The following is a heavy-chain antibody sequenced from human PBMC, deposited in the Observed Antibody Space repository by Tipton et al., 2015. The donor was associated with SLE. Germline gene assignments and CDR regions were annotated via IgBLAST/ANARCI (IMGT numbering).Heavy chain of an antibody. Sequence: SLRLSCAAAGFTFSSYSMNWVRQAPGKGLEWVSSISSSSDYIYYADSMKGRFTISRDNAKNSLYLQMDSLRAEDTAVYYCARTLLWFRDYYGMDVWGQGTTVTVSS. V-gene: IGHV3-21*03. J-gene: IGHJ6*02. CDR2: ISSSSDYI. CDR3: ARTLLWFRDYYGMDV. CDR1: GFTFSSYS. D-gene: IGHD3-10*01.